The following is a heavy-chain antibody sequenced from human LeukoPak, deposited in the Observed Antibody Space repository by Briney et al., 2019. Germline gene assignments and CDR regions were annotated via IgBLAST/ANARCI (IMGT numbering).Heavy chain of an antibody. CDR3: ARGRYGYDERYFDY. V-gene: IGHV4-34*01. CDR2: INHSGST. J-gene: IGHJ4*02. D-gene: IGHD5-18*01. Sequence: SETLSFNCAVYGVSFRGYYWSWIRQPPGKGLEWIGEINHSGSTNYNPSLKSRATISVEMSKKQFSLKLSSVTAAVTAGDSCARGRYGYDERYFDYWGQGTLVSVSS. CDR1: GVSFRGYY.